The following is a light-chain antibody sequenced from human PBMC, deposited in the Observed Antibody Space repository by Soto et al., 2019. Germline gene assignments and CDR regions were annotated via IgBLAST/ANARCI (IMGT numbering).Light chain of an antibody. J-gene: IGKJ1*01. CDR2: AAS. V-gene: IGKV3-20*01. CDR3: QQYGSSPWT. Sequence: EIVLTQSPGTLSLSPGERATLSRRASQSVRNNYLAWYQQKPGQAPRLLIYAASGRATGIPDRFSGSGSGTDFPLTISRLEPEDFAVYHCQQYGSSPWTFGQGTKVEIK. CDR1: QSVRNNY.